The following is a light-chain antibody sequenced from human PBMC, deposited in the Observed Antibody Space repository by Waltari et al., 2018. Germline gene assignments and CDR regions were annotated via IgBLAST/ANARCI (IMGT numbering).Light chain of an antibody. CDR2: WAS. V-gene: IGKV4-1*01. Sequence: DIVMTQSPDSLAVSLGEQATINCKSSQSVFHSSYNKNYLAWYQQKPGQPPNLLIYWASTRESGVPDRFSGSESGTDFTLTISSLQAEDVAVYYCQQYFSAPWTFGQGTRVEIK. J-gene: IGKJ1*01. CDR1: QSVFHSSYNKNY. CDR3: QQYFSAPWT.